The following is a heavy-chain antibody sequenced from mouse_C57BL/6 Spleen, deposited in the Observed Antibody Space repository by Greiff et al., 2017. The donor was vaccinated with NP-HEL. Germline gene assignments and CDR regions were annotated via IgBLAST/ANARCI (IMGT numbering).Heavy chain of an antibody. V-gene: IGHV7-3*01. CDR2: IRNKANGYTT. CDR1: GFTFTDYY. J-gene: IGHJ1*03. Sequence: EVKLVESGGGLVQPGGSLSLSCAASGFTFTDYYMSWVRQPPGKALEWLGFIRNKANGYTTEYSASVKGRFTISRDNSQSILYLQMNALRAEDSATYYCARSYDYVWYFDVWGTGTPVTVSS. D-gene: IGHD2-4*01. CDR3: ARSYDYVWYFDV.